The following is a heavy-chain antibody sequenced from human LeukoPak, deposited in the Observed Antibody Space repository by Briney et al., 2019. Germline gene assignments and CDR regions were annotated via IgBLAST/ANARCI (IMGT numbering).Heavy chain of an antibody. J-gene: IGHJ4*02. V-gene: IGHV3-11*01. CDR3: VRQWLVPDY. D-gene: IGHD6-19*01. Sequence: IPGGSLRLSCAASGFTFSDYYMSWIRQAPGKGLEWVSYISSSDTTMYYADSVKGRFTISRDNAKNSLYLQMNGLRADDTAVYYCVRQWLVPDYWGQGTLVTVSS. CDR2: ISSSDTTM. CDR1: GFTFSDYY.